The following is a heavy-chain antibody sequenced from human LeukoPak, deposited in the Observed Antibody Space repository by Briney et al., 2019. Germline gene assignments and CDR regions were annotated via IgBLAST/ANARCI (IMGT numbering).Heavy chain of an antibody. CDR2: ISYDGIEK. CDR3: ARDRGFCSGTSCAYIYYYMDV. V-gene: IGHV3-30*01. D-gene: IGHD2-2*01. CDR1: GFTFSSHA. J-gene: IGHJ6*03. Sequence: PGRSLRLSCAASGFTFSSHAIHWVRQAPGKGLEWVAAISYDGIEKLYADSVKGRFTISRDNVRNTLYLQMDSLRAEDTAVYFCARDRGFCSGTSCAYIYYYMDVWGNGTTASVSS.